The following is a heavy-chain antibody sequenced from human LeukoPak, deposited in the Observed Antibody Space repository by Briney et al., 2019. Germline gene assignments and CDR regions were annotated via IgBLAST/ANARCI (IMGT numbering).Heavy chain of an antibody. V-gene: IGHV4-4*02. CDR3: ARVRGPDCSGGSCYYNWFDP. Sequence: SETLSLTCAVSGGSISSSNWWSWVRQPPGKGLEWIGEIYHSGSTYYNPSLKSRVTISVDRSKNQFSLKLSSVTAADTAVYYCARVRGPDCSGGSCYYNWFDPWGQGTLVTVSS. CDR1: GGSISSSNW. D-gene: IGHD2-15*01. CDR2: IYHSGST. J-gene: IGHJ5*02.